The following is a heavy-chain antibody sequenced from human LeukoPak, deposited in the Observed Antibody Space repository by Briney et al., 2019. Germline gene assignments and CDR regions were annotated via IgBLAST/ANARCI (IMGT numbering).Heavy chain of an antibody. V-gene: IGHV3-23*01. CDR2: IHDRGGST. CDR1: GFTFSSYA. Sequence: GGSLRLSCAASGFTFSSYAMSWVRQAPGKGLEWVSGIHDRGGSTYYVDSVRGRLTISRDNSKNTLYLQMSSLRDEDTAVYYCVAYNYYAGNNPFDYWDQGTLVTVSS. D-gene: IGHD1/OR15-1a*01. CDR3: VAYNYYAGNNPFDY. J-gene: IGHJ4*02.